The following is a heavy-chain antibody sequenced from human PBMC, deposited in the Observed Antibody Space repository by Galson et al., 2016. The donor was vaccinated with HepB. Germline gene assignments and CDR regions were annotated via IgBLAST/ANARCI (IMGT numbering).Heavy chain of an antibody. D-gene: IGHD2-2*01. CDR1: GGTFSRYA. CDR2: IIPLFDKA. J-gene: IGHJ4*02. CDR3: AYDYLDY. Sequence: SVKVSCKASGGTFSRYAFSWVRQAPGQGLEWMGGIIPLFDKANSAQKFQGRVTITADKSTSTVYLQLTSLRSEDTAIYYCAYDYLDYWGQGTLVTVSS. V-gene: IGHV1-69*06.